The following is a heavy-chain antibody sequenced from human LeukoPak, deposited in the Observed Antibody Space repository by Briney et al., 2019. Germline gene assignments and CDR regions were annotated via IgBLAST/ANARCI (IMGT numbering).Heavy chain of an antibody. CDR2: IYYSGST. CDR3: ARTSYDILISGGMDV. D-gene: IGHD3-9*01. CDR1: GGSISSYY. Sequence: SETLSLTCTVSGGSISSYYWSWIRQPPGKGLEWIGYIYYSGSTNYNPSLKSRVTISVDTSKNQFSLKLSSVTAADTAVYYCARTSYDILISGGMDVWGQGTTVTVSS. V-gene: IGHV4-59*01. J-gene: IGHJ6*02.